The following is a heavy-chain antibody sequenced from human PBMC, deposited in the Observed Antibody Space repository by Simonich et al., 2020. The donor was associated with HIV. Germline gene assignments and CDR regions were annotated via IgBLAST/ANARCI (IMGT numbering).Heavy chain of an antibody. D-gene: IGHD6-6*01. Sequence: EVQLVESGGGLVQPGMSLRLSCAASGFTFDDYAMHWVRQAPGKGLEWVSGISWNSCSIGYADSVKGRFTISRDNAKNSLYLQMNSLRAEVMALYYCAKDRYSSSSGSFDYWGQGTLVTVSS. J-gene: IGHJ4*02. CDR2: ISWNSCSI. CDR3: AKDRYSSSSGSFDY. V-gene: IGHV3-9*03. CDR1: GFTFDDYA.